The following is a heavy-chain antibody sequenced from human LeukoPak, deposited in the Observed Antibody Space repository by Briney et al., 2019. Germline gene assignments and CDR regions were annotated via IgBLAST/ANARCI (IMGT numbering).Heavy chain of an antibody. CDR3: ARDSATVVTYY. D-gene: IGHD4-23*01. CDR1: GCTFTGYY. V-gene: IGHV1-2*02. J-gene: IGHJ4*02. Sequence: ASVKVSCKASGCTFTGYYMHWVRRAPGQGLEWMGWINPNSGGTNYAQKFQGRVTMTRDTSISTAYMELSRLRSDDTAVYYCARDSATVVTYYWGQGTLVTVSS. CDR2: INPNSGGT.